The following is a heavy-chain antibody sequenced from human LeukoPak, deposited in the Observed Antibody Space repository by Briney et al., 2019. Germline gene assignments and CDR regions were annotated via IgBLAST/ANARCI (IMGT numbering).Heavy chain of an antibody. D-gene: IGHD3-9*01. CDR1: GGSFSGYY. Sequence: SETLSLTCAVYGGSFSGYYWSWIRQPPGKGLERVGEINHSGSTNYNPSLKSRVTISVDTSKNQFSLKLSSVTAADTAVYYCASSLVTMKLGRRYYFDYWGQGTLVTVSS. CDR2: INHSGST. CDR3: ASSLVTMKLGRRYYFDY. J-gene: IGHJ4*02. V-gene: IGHV4-34*01.